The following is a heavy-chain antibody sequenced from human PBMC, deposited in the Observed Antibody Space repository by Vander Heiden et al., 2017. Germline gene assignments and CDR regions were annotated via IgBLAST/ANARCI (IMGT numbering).Heavy chain of an antibody. J-gene: IGHJ4*02. CDR1: GFTFSSYG. CDR2: IWYDGSKK. Sequence: QVQLVESGGGVVQSGRSLRLSCAASGFTFSSYGMHWVRQAPGKGLEWVAVIWYDGSKKDEADTVKGRFTISRDNAKNTLYMQMKRMRAEDTAVYYVARGTAMVDFDYWGQGTMVTVSS. D-gene: IGHD5-18*01. CDR3: ARGTAMVDFDY. V-gene: IGHV3-33*01.